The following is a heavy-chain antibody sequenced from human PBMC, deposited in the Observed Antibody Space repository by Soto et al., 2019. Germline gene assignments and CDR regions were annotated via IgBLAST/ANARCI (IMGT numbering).Heavy chain of an antibody. J-gene: IGHJ1*01. CDR1: GGSISSSNW. V-gene: IGHV4-4*02. CDR2: ICHSGST. Sequence: SETLSLTCAVSGGSISSSNWWRWVRQPPGKGLEGIGEICHSGSTNYNQSLKSRVTISVDKSKNQFSLNLSSVTAADTAVYYCASWESSGWYWRFQHWGQGTMVTVSS. D-gene: IGHD6-19*01. CDR3: ASWESSGWYWRFQH.